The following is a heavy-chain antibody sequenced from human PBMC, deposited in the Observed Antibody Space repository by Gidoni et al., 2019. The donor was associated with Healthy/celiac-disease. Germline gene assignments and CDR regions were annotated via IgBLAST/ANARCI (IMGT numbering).Heavy chain of an antibody. CDR3: AHYSSSSPGYAFDI. V-gene: IGHV2-5*02. CDR2: IYWDDDK. J-gene: IGHJ3*02. Sequence: QITLKESGPPLVKPTQPLPLTCTFSGFSLRTSGVGVGWIRQPPGKALEWLALIYWDDDKRYSPSLKSRLTITKDTSKNQVVLTMTNMDPVDTATYYCAHYSSSSPGYAFDIWGQGTMVTVSS. CDR1: GFSLRTSGVG. D-gene: IGHD6-6*01.